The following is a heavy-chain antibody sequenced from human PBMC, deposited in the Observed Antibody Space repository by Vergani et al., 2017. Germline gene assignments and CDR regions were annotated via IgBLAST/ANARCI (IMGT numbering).Heavy chain of an antibody. CDR2: ISSSSSTI. CDR1: GFTFSSYS. CDR3: ARDSPAYDILTGTVDY. J-gene: IGHJ4*02. D-gene: IGHD3-9*01. V-gene: IGHV3-48*01. Sequence: EVQLVESGGGLVQPGGSLRLSCAASGFTFSSYSMNWVRQAPGKGLEWVSYISSSSSTIYYADSVKGRFTISRDNAKNSLYLQMNSLRAEDTAVYYCARDSPAYDILTGTVDYWGQGTLVTVCS.